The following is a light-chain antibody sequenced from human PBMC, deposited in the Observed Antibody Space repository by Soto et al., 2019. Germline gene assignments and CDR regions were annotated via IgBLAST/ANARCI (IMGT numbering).Light chain of an antibody. V-gene: IGKV1-16*02. CDR2: ATS. Sequence: DIQMTQSPSSLSASVGDRLNITCRASRGIAIYLAWFQQKPGNSPRSLIYATSKLHSGVPSKFSGSGSGTDFTLTIKNLQPEDSATYYCQQYMSYPLTFGGGTKVEIK. CDR1: RGIAIY. J-gene: IGKJ4*01. CDR3: QQYMSYPLT.